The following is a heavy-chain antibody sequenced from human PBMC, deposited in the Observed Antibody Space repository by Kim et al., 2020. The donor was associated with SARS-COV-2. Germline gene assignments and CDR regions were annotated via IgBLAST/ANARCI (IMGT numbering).Heavy chain of an antibody. CDR3: AREAGYSSGWYALEHQGNWFGP. V-gene: IGHV3-21*01. CDR1: GFTFSSYS. J-gene: IGHJ5*02. CDR2: ISSSSSYI. D-gene: IGHD6-19*01. Sequence: GGSLRLSCAASGFTFSSYSMNWVRQAPGKGLEWVSSISSSSSYIYYADSVKGRFTISRDNAKNSPYLQMNSLRAEDTAVYYCAREAGYSSGWYALEHQGNWFGPWGQGTLVTVSS.